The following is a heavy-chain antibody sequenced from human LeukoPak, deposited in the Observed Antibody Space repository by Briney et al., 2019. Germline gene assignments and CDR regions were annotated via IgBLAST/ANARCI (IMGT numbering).Heavy chain of an antibody. CDR3: XXXXXXXXXYDSSGRDTFDY. D-gene: IGHD3-22*01. V-gene: IGHV3-30*04. Sequence: GGSLRLSCAASGFSFNSYAMHWVRQAPGKGLEWVAVIFFDGSMQYYADSVKGRFTISRDNSRNTLYLQMNSLRPEDTAIYYCXXXXXXXXXYDSSGRDTFDYWGQGILVTVSS. J-gene: IGHJ4*02. CDR1: GFSFNSYA. CDR2: IFFDGSMQ.